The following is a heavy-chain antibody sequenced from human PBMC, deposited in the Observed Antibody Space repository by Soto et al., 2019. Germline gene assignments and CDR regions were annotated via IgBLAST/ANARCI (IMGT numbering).Heavy chain of an antibody. V-gene: IGHV4-30-2*01. CDR3: ARDLGKGAFAV. Sequence: SDTLSLTCAVSGGSIRSGGYSWSWIRQPPGKGLEWIGYIYHSGSTYYNPSLKSRVTISVDRSKNQFSLKLSSVTAVDTVVYYCARDLGKGAFAVWGQGTMVT. CDR1: GGSIRSGGYS. J-gene: IGHJ3*01. CDR2: IYHSGST.